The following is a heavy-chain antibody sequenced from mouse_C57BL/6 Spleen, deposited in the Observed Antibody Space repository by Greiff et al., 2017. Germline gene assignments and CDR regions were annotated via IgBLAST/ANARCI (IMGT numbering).Heavy chain of an antibody. CDR1: GYTFTNYW. D-gene: IGHD3-1*01. CDR3: ARYSEGGGFAY. J-gene: IGHJ3*01. Sequence: QVQLQQSGTELVKPGASVKLSCKASGYTFTNYWMGWVKQRPGHSLEWIGDINPCDGCTNYNEKFKGKATLTADKSSSTAYMQVSSLTSEDYAIYYCARYSEGGGFAYWGQGTLVTVSA. V-gene: IGHV1-53*01. CDR2: INPCDGCT.